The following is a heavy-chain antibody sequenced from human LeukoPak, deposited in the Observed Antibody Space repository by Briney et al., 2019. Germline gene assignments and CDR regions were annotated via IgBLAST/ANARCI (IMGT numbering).Heavy chain of an antibody. CDR3: AKDQSYSGYNFDY. Sequence: PGGSLRLSCAASGFTFSSYGMSWVRQAPGKGLEWVSAISGSGGSTYYADSVKGRFTISRDNSKNTLYLQMNSLRAEDTAVYYCAKDQSYSGYNFDYWGQGTLVTVSS. CDR1: GFTFSSYG. V-gene: IGHV3-23*01. J-gene: IGHJ4*02. D-gene: IGHD5-12*01. CDR2: ISGSGGST.